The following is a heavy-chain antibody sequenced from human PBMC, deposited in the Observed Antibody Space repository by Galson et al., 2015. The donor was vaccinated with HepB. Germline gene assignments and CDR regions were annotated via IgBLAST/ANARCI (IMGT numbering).Heavy chain of an antibody. J-gene: IGHJ6*02. D-gene: IGHD2-2*02. CDR2: IIPIFGTA. CDR1: GGTFSSYA. Sequence: SVKVSCKASGGTFSSYAISWVRQAPGQGLEWMGGIIPIFGTANYAQKFQGRVTITADESTSTAYMELSSLRSEDTAVYYCARSIDIVVVPAAIRYGMDVWGQGTTVTVSS. V-gene: IGHV1-69*13. CDR3: ARSIDIVVVPAAIRYGMDV.